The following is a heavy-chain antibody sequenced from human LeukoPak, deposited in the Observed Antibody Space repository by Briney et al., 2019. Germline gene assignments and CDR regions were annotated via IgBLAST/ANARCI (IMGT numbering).Heavy chain of an antibody. V-gene: IGHV3-21*01. J-gene: IGHJ4*02. CDR2: ISSSSSYI. CDR1: GFTFSSYS. Sequence: GGSLRLSCAASGFTFSSYSMNWVRQAPGKGLEWVSSISSSSSYIYYADSVKGRFTISRDNAKNSLYLQVNSLRAEDTAVYYCARDRVAVTFDYWGQGTLVTVSS. D-gene: IGHD2-21*02. CDR3: ARDRVAVTFDY.